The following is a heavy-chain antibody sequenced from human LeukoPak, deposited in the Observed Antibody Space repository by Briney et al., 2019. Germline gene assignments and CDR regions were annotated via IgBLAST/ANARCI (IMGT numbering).Heavy chain of an antibody. CDR1: GGSFSGYY. Sequence: SETLSLTCAVYGGSFSGYYWSWIRQPPGKGLEWIGEINHSGSANYNPSLKSRVTISVDTPKNQFSLKLSSVTAADTAVYYCARQAPRDSSGYYLLQFGAFDIWGQGTMVTVSS. J-gene: IGHJ3*02. V-gene: IGHV4-34*01. D-gene: IGHD3-22*01. CDR3: ARQAPRDSSGYYLLQFGAFDI. CDR2: INHSGSA.